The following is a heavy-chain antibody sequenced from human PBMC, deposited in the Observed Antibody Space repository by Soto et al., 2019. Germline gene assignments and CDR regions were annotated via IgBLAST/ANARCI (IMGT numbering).Heavy chain of an antibody. CDR1: GGSITSVGYY. J-gene: IGHJ5*02. CDR3: ATRPPQIVVTLLPFPS. CDR2: IYHSGTT. Sequence: SETLSLTCAVSGGSITSVGYYWSWIRQHPGKGLEWIGYIYHSGTTYYNPPLKGRVTISVDKPNNQFSLKLTSMTGADTAVYYCATRPPQIVVTLLPFPSWGQGTPVTVSS. V-gene: IGHV4-31*11. D-gene: IGHD2-15*01.